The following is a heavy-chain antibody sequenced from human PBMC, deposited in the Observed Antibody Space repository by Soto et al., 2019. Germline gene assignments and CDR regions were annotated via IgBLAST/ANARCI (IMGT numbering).Heavy chain of an antibody. CDR2: IIPIFGTA. CDR3: ARDSRDGYNYGWYFDL. J-gene: IGHJ2*01. CDR1: GGTFSSYA. D-gene: IGHD5-12*01. V-gene: IGHV1-69*06. Sequence: QVQRVQSGAELKKPGSSVKVSCKASGGTFSSYAISWVRQAPGQGLEWMGGIIPIFGTANYAQKFQGRVTITADKSTSTAYMELRSLRSEDTAVYYCARDSRDGYNYGWYFDLWGRGTLVTVSS.